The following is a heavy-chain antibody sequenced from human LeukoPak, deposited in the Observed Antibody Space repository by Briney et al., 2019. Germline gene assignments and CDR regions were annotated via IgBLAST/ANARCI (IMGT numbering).Heavy chain of an antibody. D-gene: IGHD3-22*01. CDR1: GGSISSGGYY. CDR3: GGNYYESSGHKKGRAV. CDR2: IYYSGST. V-gene: IGHV4-31*03. Sequence: RPSQTLSLTCTVSGGSISSGGYYWSWIRQHPGKGLEWIGYIYYSGSTYYNPSLKSRVTISVDTSKNQFSLKLSSVTAADTAVYYWGGNYYESSGHKKGRAVGGQGTTVTAPS. J-gene: IGHJ6*02.